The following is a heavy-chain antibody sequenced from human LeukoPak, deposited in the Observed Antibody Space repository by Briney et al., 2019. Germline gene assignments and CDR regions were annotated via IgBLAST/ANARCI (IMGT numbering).Heavy chain of an antibody. CDR1: GGSISSYY. J-gene: IGHJ4*02. CDR2: IYYSGST. D-gene: IGHD5-24*01. Sequence: SETLSLTCTVSGGSISSYYWSWIRQPPGKGLEWIGYIYYSGSTNYNPSLKSRVTISVDTSKNQFSLKLSSVTAADTAVYYCARDTLDDGYNKGFDYWGQGTLVTVSS. CDR3: ARDTLDDGYNKGFDY. V-gene: IGHV4-59*01.